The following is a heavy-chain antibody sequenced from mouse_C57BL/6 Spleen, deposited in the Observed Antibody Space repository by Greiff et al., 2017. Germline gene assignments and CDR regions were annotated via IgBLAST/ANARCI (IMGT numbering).Heavy chain of an antibody. V-gene: IGHV5-17*01. Sequence: EVQVVESGGGLVKPGGSLKLSCAASGFTFSDYGMHWVRQAPEKGLEWVAYISSGSSTIYYADTVKGRFTISRDNAKNTLFLQMTSLRSEDTAMYYCARREDYYAMDYWGQGTSVTVSS. CDR1: GFTFSDYG. J-gene: IGHJ4*01. CDR2: ISSGSSTI. CDR3: ARREDYYAMDY.